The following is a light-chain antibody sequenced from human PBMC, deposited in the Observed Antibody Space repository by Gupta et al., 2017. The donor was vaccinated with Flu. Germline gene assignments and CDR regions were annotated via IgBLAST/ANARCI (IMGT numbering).Light chain of an antibody. Sequence: QSVLAQPPSASGTPGQRVPISCSGSNSNIGSNTGNWYKYLPGTAPKLLIYNNNKRPSGVPDRFSGSKSGTSASLASSGLQSEDEADYYCTAWDDSLNGWVFGGGTKVTVL. J-gene: IGLJ3*02. V-gene: IGLV1-44*01. CDR3: TAWDDSLNGWV. CDR2: NNN. CDR1: NSNIGSNT.